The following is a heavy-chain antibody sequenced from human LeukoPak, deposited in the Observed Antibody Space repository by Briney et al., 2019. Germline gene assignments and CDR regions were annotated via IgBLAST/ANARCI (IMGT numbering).Heavy chain of an antibody. V-gene: IGHV5-51*01. J-gene: IGHJ5*02. Sequence: GESLKISCEGSGYNFTNYWIGWVRQMPGKGLEWMGTIYPGDSHTKYSPSFQGQVTISADKSINTAFLQWTSLKASDTAMYYCARLRHAFVIDKCFDPWGQGTLVTVSS. CDR2: IYPGDSHT. CDR1: GYNFTNYW. D-gene: IGHD3-22*01. CDR3: ARLRHAFVIDKCFDP.